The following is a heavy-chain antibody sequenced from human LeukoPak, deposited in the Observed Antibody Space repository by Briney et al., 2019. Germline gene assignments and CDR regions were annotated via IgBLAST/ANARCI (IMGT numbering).Heavy chain of an antibody. CDR1: GFTFRNYG. CDR3: AKESPGLDY. CDR2: ISGSTTST. J-gene: IGHJ4*02. V-gene: IGHV3-23*01. Sequence: PGGSLRLSCAASGFTFRNYGMTWVRQAPGKGLQWVSAISGSTTSTYYADSVKGRFTISRDNSKNTLYLQMNSPRAEDTAVYYCAKESPGLDYWGQGTLVTVSS.